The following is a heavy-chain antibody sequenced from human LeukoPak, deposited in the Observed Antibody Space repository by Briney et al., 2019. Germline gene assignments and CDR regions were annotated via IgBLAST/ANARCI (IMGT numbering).Heavy chain of an antibody. CDR1: GGTFSSYA. V-gene: IGHV1-69*04. J-gene: IGHJ6*02. D-gene: IGHD6-13*01. Sequence: GSSVKVSCKASGGTFSSYAISWVRQAPGQGLEWMGRIIPILGIANYAQKFQGRVTITADKSTSTAYMELSSLRSEDTAVYYCARDAQQLVDNYYGMDVWGQGTTVTVSS. CDR3: ARDAQQLVDNYYGMDV. CDR2: IIPILGIA.